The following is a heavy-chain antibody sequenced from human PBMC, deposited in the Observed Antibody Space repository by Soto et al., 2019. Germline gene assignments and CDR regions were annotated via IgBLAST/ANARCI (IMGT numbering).Heavy chain of an antibody. V-gene: IGHV1-18*01. Sequence: IQLVQSGPDVKKPGASVKVSCTASGYRFNDYAISWVQQAPGQGLEWMGWISAYSGQTNLAEKFKGRVTMTAEASTTTAYIELRSLRSDDTAIYFCVRDPRDYFGSGTSPHPWGQGTLVTVSS. CDR2: ISAYSGQT. CDR1: GYRFNDYA. J-gene: IGHJ5*02. CDR3: VRDPRDYFGSGTSPHP. D-gene: IGHD3-10*01.